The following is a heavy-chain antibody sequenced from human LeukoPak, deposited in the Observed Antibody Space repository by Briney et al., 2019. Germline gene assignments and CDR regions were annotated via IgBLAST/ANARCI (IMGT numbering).Heavy chain of an antibody. CDR3: ARHHSSSWYESYYYYYGMDV. Sequence: TSQTLSLTCTVSGGSISSGDYYWSWIRQPPGKGLEWIGYIYYSGSTYYNPSLKSRVTISVDTSKNQFSLKLSSVTAADTAVYYCARHHSSSWYESYYYYYGMDVWGQGTTVTVSS. V-gene: IGHV4-30-4*01. CDR2: IYYSGST. J-gene: IGHJ6*02. CDR1: GGSISSGDYY. D-gene: IGHD6-13*01.